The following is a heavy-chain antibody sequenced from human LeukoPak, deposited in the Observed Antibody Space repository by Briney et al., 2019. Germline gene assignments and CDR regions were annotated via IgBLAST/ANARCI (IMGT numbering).Heavy chain of an antibody. V-gene: IGHV4-39*01. Sequence: PSETLSLTCTVSGGSISSSSYCWGWIRQPPGKGLEWIGSIYYSGSTYYNPSLKSRVTISVDTSKNQFSLKLSSVTAADTAVYYCARQTFPNDSSGYYLDYWGQGTLVTVSS. J-gene: IGHJ4*02. CDR1: GGSISSSSYC. CDR2: IYYSGST. D-gene: IGHD3-22*01. CDR3: ARQTFPNDSSGYYLDY.